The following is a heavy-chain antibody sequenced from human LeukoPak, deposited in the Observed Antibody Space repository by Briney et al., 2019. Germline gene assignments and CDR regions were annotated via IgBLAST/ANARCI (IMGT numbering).Heavy chain of an antibody. CDR1: GFTFSVYG. Sequence: GGSLRLSCAASGFTFSVYGMHWVRQAPGKGLEWVAVISYDGSNKYYADSVKGRFTISRDNSKNTLYLQMNSLRAEDTAVYYCAKDRPGGCSSTSCYAPLDYWGQGTLVTVSS. V-gene: IGHV3-30*18. CDR3: AKDRPGGCSSTSCYAPLDY. D-gene: IGHD2-2*01. CDR2: ISYDGSNK. J-gene: IGHJ4*02.